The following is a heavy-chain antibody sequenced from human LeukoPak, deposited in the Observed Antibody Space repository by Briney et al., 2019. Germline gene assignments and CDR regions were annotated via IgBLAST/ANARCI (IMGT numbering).Heavy chain of an antibody. Sequence: GGSLRLSCAASGFTFSSYWMSWVRQAPGKGLEWVANIKQDGSEKYYVDSVKGRFTISRDNAKNSLYLQMNSLRAEDTAVYYCACTVVTPYYYYYMDVWGKGTTVTISS. J-gene: IGHJ6*03. CDR2: IKQDGSEK. CDR1: GFTFSSYW. V-gene: IGHV3-7*01. D-gene: IGHD4-23*01. CDR3: ACTVVTPYYYYYMDV.